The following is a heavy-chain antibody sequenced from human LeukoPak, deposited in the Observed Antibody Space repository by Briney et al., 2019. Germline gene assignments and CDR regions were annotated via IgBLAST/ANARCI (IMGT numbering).Heavy chain of an antibody. V-gene: IGHV1-69*13. CDR2: IIPIFGTA. J-gene: IGHJ6*03. CDR1: GGTFSSYA. Sequence: ASVKVSCKASGGTFSSYAISWVRQAPGQGLEWMGGIIPIFGTANYAQKFQGRVTITADESMSTAYMELSSLRSEDTAVYYCARGWVDPSPGSYYYYMDVWGKGTTVTVSS. D-gene: IGHD3-16*01. CDR3: ARGWVDPSPGSYYYYMDV.